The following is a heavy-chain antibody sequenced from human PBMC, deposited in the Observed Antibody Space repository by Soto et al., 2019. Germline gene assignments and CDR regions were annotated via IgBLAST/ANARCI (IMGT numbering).Heavy chain of an antibody. Sequence: GGSLRLSCAASGFTFSSYSMNWVRQAPGKGLEWVSAISGSGGSTYYADSVKGRFTISRDNSKNTLYLQMNSLRAEDTAVYYCAKGGSDSYRHDYHYGMDVWGQGTTVTVSS. J-gene: IGHJ6*02. CDR1: GFTFSSYS. CDR3: AKGGSDSYRHDYHYGMDV. V-gene: IGHV3-23*01. D-gene: IGHD5-18*01. CDR2: ISGSGGST.